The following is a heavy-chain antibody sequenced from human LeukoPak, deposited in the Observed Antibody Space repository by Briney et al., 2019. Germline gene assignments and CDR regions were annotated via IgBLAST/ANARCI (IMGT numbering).Heavy chain of an antibody. CDR1: GYTLTELS. J-gene: IGHJ4*02. V-gene: IGHV1-24*01. CDR2: FDPEDGET. CDR3: ATVFNWVDSPFHYVGGGYYFDY. Sequence: ASVKVSCKVSGYTLTELSMHWVRQAPGKGLEWMGGFDPEDGETIYAQKFQGRVTMTEDTSTDTAYMELSSLRSEDTAVYYCATVFNWVDSPFHYVGGGYYFDYWGQGTLVTVSS. D-gene: IGHD7-27*01.